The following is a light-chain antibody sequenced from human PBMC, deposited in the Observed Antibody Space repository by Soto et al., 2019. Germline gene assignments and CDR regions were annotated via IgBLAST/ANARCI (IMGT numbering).Light chain of an antibody. CDR3: QQYNNWPPWT. J-gene: IGKJ1*01. CDR2: GAS. CDR1: QSVSSN. V-gene: IGKV3-15*01. Sequence: EIVMTQSPATLSVSPGERATLSCRASQSVSSNLAWYQQKPGQAPRLLIYGASTRATGIPARFSGSGSGTEFTLTICSLQSEDFAVYYCQQYNNWPPWTFGRGTKVEIK.